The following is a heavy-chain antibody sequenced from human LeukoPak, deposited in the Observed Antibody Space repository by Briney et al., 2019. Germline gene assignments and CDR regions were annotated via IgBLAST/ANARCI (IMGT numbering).Heavy chain of an antibody. D-gene: IGHD1-26*01. CDR3: ARRGIYDTFDI. CDR2: IYYSGST. CDR1: GGSISSSGSY. J-gene: IGHJ3*02. V-gene: IGHV4-39*01. Sequence: SETLSLTRTVSGGSISSSGSYWGWIRQPPGKGLEWIGNIYYSGSTYYNPSLKSRVTISVDTSKNQFSLKLTSVTAADTAVFYCARRGIYDTFDIWAPETMLTVSS.